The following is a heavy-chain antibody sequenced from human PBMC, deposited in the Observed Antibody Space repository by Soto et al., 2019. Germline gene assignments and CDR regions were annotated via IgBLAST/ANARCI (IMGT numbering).Heavy chain of an antibody. Sequence: SETLSLTCAVSGGSISSGGYSWSWIRQPPGKGLEWIGYMYHSGSTYYNPSLKSRVTISIDRSKNQFPLKLSSVTAADTAVYYCARLEELRYYFDYWGQGTLVTVSS. D-gene: IGHD1-1*01. CDR2: MYHSGST. CDR3: ARLEELRYYFDY. V-gene: IGHV4-30-2*01. J-gene: IGHJ4*02. CDR1: GGSISSGGYS.